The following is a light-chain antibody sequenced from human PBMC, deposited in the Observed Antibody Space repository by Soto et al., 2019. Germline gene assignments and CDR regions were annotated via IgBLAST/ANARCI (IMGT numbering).Light chain of an antibody. V-gene: IGKV1-39*01. Sequence: DIQMTQSPSSLSASVGDRVTITCRASQSVNTYLHWYQQKAGQAPKLLIYAASNLQSGVPSRFSGRGSGTDFTLPVDSLQPEDFATYYCQQGYSNPWTFGQGTKVDIK. CDR3: QQGYSNPWT. CDR1: QSVNTY. J-gene: IGKJ1*01. CDR2: AAS.